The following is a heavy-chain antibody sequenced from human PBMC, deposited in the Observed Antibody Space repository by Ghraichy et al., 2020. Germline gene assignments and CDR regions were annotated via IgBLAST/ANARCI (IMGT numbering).Heavy chain of an antibody. CDR1: GGSITSSNW. CDR2: MYHSGSP. CDR3: ARGRYCSDVSCYRPDY. Sequence: SETLSLTCAVSGGSITSSNWWTWVRQPPGKGLEWIGEMYHSGSPYYNPSLESRVTISIDKSKNQFSLRLTSVTAADTAVYYCARGRYCSDVSCYRPDYWGQGTLVTVSS. V-gene: IGHV4-4*02. D-gene: IGHD2-15*01. J-gene: IGHJ4*02.